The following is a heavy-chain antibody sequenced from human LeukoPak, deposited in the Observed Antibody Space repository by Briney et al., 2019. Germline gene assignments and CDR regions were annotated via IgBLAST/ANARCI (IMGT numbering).Heavy chain of an antibody. CDR3: ARTRITMVRGVIYFDY. Sequence: SETLSLTCTVSGGSIGSYYWSWIRQPPGKGLEWIGYIYYSGSTNYNPSLKSRVTISVDTSKNQFSLKLSSVTAADTAVYYCARTRITMVRGVIYFDYWGQGTLVTVSS. CDR2: IYYSGST. V-gene: IGHV4-59*01. CDR1: GGSIGSYY. D-gene: IGHD3-10*01. J-gene: IGHJ4*02.